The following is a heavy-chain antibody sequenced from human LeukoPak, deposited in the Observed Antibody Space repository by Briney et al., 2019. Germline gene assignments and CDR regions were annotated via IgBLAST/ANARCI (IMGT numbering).Heavy chain of an antibody. CDR2: ISSSSSYI. V-gene: IGHV3-21*01. J-gene: IGHJ4*02. CDR1: GFTFSSYS. D-gene: IGHD1-26*01. Sequence: PGGSLRLSCAASGFTFSSYSMNWVRQAPGKGLEWVSSISSSSSYIYYADSVKGRFTISRDNAKNSLYLQMNSLRAEDTAVYYCAGVPGSGSYYGLNDYWGQGTLVTVSS. CDR3: AGVPGSGSYYGLNDY.